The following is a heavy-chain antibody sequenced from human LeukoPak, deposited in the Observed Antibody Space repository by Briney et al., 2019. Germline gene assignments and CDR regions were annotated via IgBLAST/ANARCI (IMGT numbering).Heavy chain of an antibody. J-gene: IGHJ4*02. V-gene: IGHV4-39*07. CDR1: GGSISSSSYY. CDR3: ARGGYQLLKGAFDY. D-gene: IGHD2-2*01. CDR2: IYYSGST. Sequence: RPSETLSLTCTVSGGSISSSSYYWGWIRQPPGKGLEWIGSIYYSGSTYYNPSLKSRVTISVDTSKNQFSLKLSSVTAADTAVYYCARGGYQLLKGAFDYWGQETLVTVSS.